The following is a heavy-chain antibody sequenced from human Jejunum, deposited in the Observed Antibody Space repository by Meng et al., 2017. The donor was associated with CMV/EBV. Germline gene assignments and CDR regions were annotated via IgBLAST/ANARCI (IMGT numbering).Heavy chain of an antibody. D-gene: IGHD1-20*01. CDR2: IYSSGNT. Sequence: QVQLQESGPRLVKPSETLSLTVTVSGVPINFYSWSWIRQSAGKGLEWIGRIYSSGNTRYNPSLKSRVTMSVDTSKNQFSLTLTSVTAADTAVYYCARAFTITGSPGIMGDWFDTWGQGALVTVSA. V-gene: IGHV4-4*07. J-gene: IGHJ5*02. CDR1: GVPINFYS. CDR3: ARAFTITGSPGIMGDWFDT.